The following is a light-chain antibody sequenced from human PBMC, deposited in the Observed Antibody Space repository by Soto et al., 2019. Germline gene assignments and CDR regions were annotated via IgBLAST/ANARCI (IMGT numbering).Light chain of an antibody. Sequence: LTQPRSVSGSPGQSVTISCTGTSSDVGGYNYVSWYQQHPGKAPKLMIYDVSERPSGVPDRFSGSKSGNTASLTISGLQAEDEADYYCCSYAGSFYVFGTGTKVTVL. V-gene: IGLV2-11*01. CDR1: SSDVGGYNY. CDR2: DVS. CDR3: CSYAGSFYV. J-gene: IGLJ1*01.